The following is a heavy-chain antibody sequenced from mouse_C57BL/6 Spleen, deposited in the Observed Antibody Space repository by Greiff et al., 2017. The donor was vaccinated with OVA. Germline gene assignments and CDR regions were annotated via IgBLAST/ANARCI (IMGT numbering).Heavy chain of an antibody. V-gene: IGHV1-22*01. CDR2: INPNNGGT. Sequence: EVQLKESGPELVKPGASVKMSCKASGYTFTDYNMHWVKQSHGKSLEWIGYINPNNGGTSYNQKFKGKATLTVNKSSSTAYMGLRSLTSEDSAVYYCARHGSSPYYFDYWGQGTTLTVSS. D-gene: IGHD1-1*01. CDR3: ARHGSSPYYFDY. J-gene: IGHJ2*01. CDR1: GYTFTDYN.